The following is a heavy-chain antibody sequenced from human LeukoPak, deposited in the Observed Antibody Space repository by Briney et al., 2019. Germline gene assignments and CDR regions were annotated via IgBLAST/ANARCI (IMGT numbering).Heavy chain of an antibody. Sequence: ASVKVSCKASGYTFSSYGISWVRQAPGQGLEWMGWISAYNGNTIYAQKFQGRVTMTTDTSTSTAYMELRSLRSDDTAVYYCARDKVDFGAVADIDYWGQGTLVTVSS. CDR3: ARDKVDFGAVADIDY. D-gene: IGHD6-19*01. V-gene: IGHV1-18*01. J-gene: IGHJ4*02. CDR2: ISAYNGNT. CDR1: GYTFSSYG.